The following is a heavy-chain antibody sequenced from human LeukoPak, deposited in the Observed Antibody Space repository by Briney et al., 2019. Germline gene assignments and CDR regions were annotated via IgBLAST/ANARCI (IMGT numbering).Heavy chain of an antibody. Sequence: ASVKVSCKASVYTFTGYYMHWVRQAPGQGLEWMGWINPNSGGTNYAQKFQGRVTMTRDTSISTAYMELSRLRSDDTAVYYCARENGIGLPFDNWFDPWGQGTLVTVSS. CDR2: INPNSGGT. D-gene: IGHD3-16*01. CDR3: ARENGIGLPFDNWFDP. CDR1: VYTFTGYY. J-gene: IGHJ5*02. V-gene: IGHV1-2*02.